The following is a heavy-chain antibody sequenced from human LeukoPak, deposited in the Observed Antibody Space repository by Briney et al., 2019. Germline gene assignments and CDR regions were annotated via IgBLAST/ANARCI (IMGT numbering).Heavy chain of an antibody. J-gene: IGHJ4*02. CDR1: GFTFSGDW. CDR3: VTSRSGYYGFFDY. D-gene: IGHD5-12*01. V-gene: IGHV3-74*01. CDR2: INGDGTST. Sequence: GGSLRLSCAASGFTFSGDWVHWVRQVPGKGLVWVSRINGDGTSTSYSDSVKGRFTISRDNAKNTLYLQMNSLRAEDTAVYYCVTSRSGYYGFFDYWGQGTLVTVSS.